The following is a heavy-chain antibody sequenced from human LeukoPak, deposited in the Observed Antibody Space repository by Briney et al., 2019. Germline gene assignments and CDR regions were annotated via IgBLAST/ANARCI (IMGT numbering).Heavy chain of an antibody. D-gene: IGHD2-15*01. CDR1: GLSFRDVW. J-gene: IGHJ3*02. CDR2: IKRKTEGETT. CDR3: TTGDCSGGSCHAFDI. V-gene: IGHV3-15*01. Sequence: GGSLRLSCTASGLSFRDVWMTWVRQAPGRGLEWVGRIKRKTEGETTDYAAPVKGRFTISRDDSRKTAFLQMNSLKVEDSALYYCTTGDCSGGSCHAFDIWGQGTLVTVSS.